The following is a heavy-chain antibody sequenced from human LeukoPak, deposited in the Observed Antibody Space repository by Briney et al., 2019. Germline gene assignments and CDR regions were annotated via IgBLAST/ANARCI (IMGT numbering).Heavy chain of an antibody. D-gene: IGHD3-3*01. CDR2: ISAYNGNT. CDR1: GYTFTSYG. V-gene: IGHV1-18*01. J-gene: IGHJ4*02. Sequence: ASVKLSCKASGYTFTSYGISWVRQAPGQGLEWIGWISAYNGNTNYAQKFQGRVTMTTDTSTSTAYMELRSLSSDDTAVYYCGRDGTDYDFLSGYYQGGEGFDYWGQGTLVTVSS. CDR3: GRDGTDYDFLSGYYQGGEGFDY.